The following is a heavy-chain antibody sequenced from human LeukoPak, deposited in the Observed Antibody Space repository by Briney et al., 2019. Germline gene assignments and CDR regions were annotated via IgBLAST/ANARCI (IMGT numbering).Heavy chain of an antibody. CDR2: IYYSWST. CDR1: GGSISSSSYY. Sequence: PSETLSLTCTVSGGSISSSSYYWGWIRQPPGKGLEWVGSIYYSWSTYYNPSLKGRVTISVDTSKNQFSLKLSSVTAADTAVYYCARRAFFGGVFDYWGQGTLVTVSS. V-gene: IGHV4-39*01. J-gene: IGHJ4*02. D-gene: IGHD3-16*01. CDR3: ARRAFFGGVFDY.